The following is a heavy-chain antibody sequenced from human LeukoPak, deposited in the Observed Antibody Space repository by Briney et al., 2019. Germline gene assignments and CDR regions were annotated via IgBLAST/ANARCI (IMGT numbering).Heavy chain of an antibody. CDR1: GYTFTNYY. V-gene: IGHV1-46*01. CDR3: ARVDRAYYYDSSGYSNTY. Sequence: GASVKVSCKTSGYTFTNYYMYWVRQAPGQGLEWMGIINPSGGSTSYAQKFQGRVTMTRDTSTSTVYMELSSLRSEDTAVYYCARVDRAYYYDSSGYSNTYWGQGTLVTVSS. J-gene: IGHJ4*02. D-gene: IGHD3-22*01. CDR2: INPSGGST.